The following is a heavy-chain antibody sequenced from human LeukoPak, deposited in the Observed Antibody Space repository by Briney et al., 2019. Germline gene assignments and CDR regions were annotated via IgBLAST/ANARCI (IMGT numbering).Heavy chain of an antibody. V-gene: IGHV4-34*01. CDR3: VTDCNDSYALY. CDR2: INHSGST. CDR1: GGSFSGYY. J-gene: IGHJ4*02. Sequence: SETLSLTCAVCGGSFSGYYWRLVRQPPGKGLEWIGEINHSGSTNYNPSLKSRVTISVDTSKNQFSLKLSSVTAADTAVYYGVTDCNDSYALYWGQGTLVTVSS. D-gene: IGHD1-1*01.